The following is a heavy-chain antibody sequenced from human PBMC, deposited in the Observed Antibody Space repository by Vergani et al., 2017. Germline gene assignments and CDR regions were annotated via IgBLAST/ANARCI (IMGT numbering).Heavy chain of an antibody. V-gene: IGHV7-4-1*02. J-gene: IGHJ6*02. CDR3: ARDKYYDMWTGYVGRDGMDV. D-gene: IGHD3-9*01. CDR1: GYTFTSYA. Sequence: QVQLVQSGSELKKPGASVKVSCKASGYTFTSYAMNWVRQAPGQGVEWMGWINTNTGNPTYAQGFTGRFVFSLDTSVSTAYLQISSLKAEDTAVYYCARDKYYDMWTGYVGRDGMDVWGQGTTVTVSS. CDR2: INTNTGNP.